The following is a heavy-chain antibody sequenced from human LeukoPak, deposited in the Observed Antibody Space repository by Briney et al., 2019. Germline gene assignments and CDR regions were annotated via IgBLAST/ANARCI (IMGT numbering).Heavy chain of an antibody. J-gene: IGHJ4*02. CDR2: IIPIFGTA. D-gene: IGHD5-24*01. V-gene: IGHV1-69*05. CDR1: GGTFSSYA. CDR3: ASFGGRDGYETDGFDY. Sequence: ASVKVSCKASGGTFSSYAISWVRQAPGQGPEWMGGIIPIFGTANYAQKSQGRVTITTDESTSTAYMELSSLRSEDTAVYYCASFGGRDGYETDGFDYWGQGTLVTVSS.